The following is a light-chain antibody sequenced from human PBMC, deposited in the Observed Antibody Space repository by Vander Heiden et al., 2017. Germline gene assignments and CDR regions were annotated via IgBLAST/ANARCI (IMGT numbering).Light chain of an antibody. Sequence: DIQMTQSPSSLSASVVDRVTITCRESQSISSYLNWYQQKPGKAPKLLIYAASSLQSGVPSRFSGSGSGTDFTLTISSLQPEDFATYYCQQSYSTPWTFGQGTKVEIK. CDR2: AAS. V-gene: IGKV1-39*01. CDR1: QSISSY. J-gene: IGKJ1*01. CDR3: QQSYSTPWT.